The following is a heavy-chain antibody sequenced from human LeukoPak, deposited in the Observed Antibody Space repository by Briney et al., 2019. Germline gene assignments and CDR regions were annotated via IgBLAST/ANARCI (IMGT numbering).Heavy chain of an antibody. J-gene: IGHJ6*03. CDR2: IYTSGNT. V-gene: IGHV4-61*02. D-gene: IGHD3-3*01. Sequence: SETLSLTCTVSGGSISSGSYYWSWIRQPAGKGLEWIGRIYTSGNTNYNPPLKSRVTISVDTSKNQFSLKLSSVTAADTAVYYCARGVVIGPSYYMDVWGKGTTVTVSS. CDR3: ARGVVIGPSYYMDV. CDR1: GGSISSGSYY.